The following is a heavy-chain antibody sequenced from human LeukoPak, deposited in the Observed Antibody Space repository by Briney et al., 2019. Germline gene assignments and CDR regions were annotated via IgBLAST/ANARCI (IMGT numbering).Heavy chain of an antibody. Sequence: TTSETLSLTRTVSGVSISSYYWSWIRQPAGKGLEWIGRIHTSGSTNYNPSLKSRVTMSVDTSKNQFSLKLSSVTAADTAVYYCARGRRRDGYNLYDYWGQGTLVTVSS. J-gene: IGHJ4*02. CDR1: GVSISSYY. V-gene: IGHV4-4*07. CDR3: ARGRRRDGYNLYDY. D-gene: IGHD5-24*01. CDR2: IHTSGST.